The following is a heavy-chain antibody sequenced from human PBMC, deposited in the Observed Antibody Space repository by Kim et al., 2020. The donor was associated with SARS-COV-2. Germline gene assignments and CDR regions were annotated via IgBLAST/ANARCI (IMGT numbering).Heavy chain of an antibody. J-gene: IGHJ4*02. D-gene: IGHD1-1*01. CDR3: ARDQGAGTPFDY. CDR1: GFTFSSYW. Sequence: GGSLRLSCAASGFTFSSYWMHWVRQAPGKGLVWVSRITSDGSNASYADFVKGRFTISRDNAKNTLYLQMNSLRAEDTAVYYCARDQGAGTPFDYWCQGTLVTVP. V-gene: IGHV3-74*01. CDR2: ITSDGSNA.